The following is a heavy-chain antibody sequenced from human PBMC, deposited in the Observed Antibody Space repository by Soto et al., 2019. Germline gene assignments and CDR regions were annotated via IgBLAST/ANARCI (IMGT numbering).Heavy chain of an antibody. CDR2: IYYSGST. V-gene: IGHV4-59*01. CDR1: GGSISSYY. Sequence: QVQLQESGPGLVKPSETLSLTCTVSGGSISSYYWSWIRQPPGKGLEWIGYIYYSGSTNYNPSLKSRVTISVDTSKNQCSLKLSSVTAADTAVYYGAIGRRIAAAGHPYYCMDVWGQGTTVTVSS. D-gene: IGHD6-13*01. CDR3: AIGRRIAAAGHPYYCMDV. J-gene: IGHJ6*02.